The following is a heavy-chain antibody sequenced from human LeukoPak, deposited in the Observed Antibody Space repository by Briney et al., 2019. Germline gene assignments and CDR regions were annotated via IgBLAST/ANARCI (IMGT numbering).Heavy chain of an antibody. CDR2: IYYSGST. V-gene: IGHV4-59*01. CDR1: GGSISSYY. Sequence: SETLSLTCTVSGGSISSYYWSWIRQPQGKGLEWIGYIYYSGSTNYNPSLKSRVTISVDTSKNQFYLKLSSVTAADTAVYYCARGGSYRSFEYWGQGTLVTVSS. CDR3: ARGGSYRSFEY. D-gene: IGHD3-16*02. J-gene: IGHJ4*02.